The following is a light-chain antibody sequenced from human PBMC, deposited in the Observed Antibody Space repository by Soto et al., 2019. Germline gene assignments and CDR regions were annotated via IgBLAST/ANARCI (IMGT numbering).Light chain of an antibody. CDR1: SSDVGGYNS. J-gene: IGLJ1*01. CDR3: NSYADNKTYV. CDR2: EVT. V-gene: IGLV2-8*01. Sequence: QSVLTQPPSASGSPGQSVTISCTGTSSDVGGYNSVSWYQQYPGKAPKLMIYEVTKRPSGVPDRFSGSKSGNTASLTVSGLQADDEADYYCNSYADNKTYVFGTGTKLTVL.